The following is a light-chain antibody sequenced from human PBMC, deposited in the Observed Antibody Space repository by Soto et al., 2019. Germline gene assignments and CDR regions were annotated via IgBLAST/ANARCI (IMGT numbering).Light chain of an antibody. CDR3: STWDDSLNGPL. CDR1: SSNIGGNT. CDR2: SNS. Sequence: VLTQPPSASGTPGQRVTISCSGGSSNIGGNTVNWYQQLPGAAPKLIIFSNSQRPSGVPDRFSGSKSGTSASLAIGGLQSEDEAEYYCSTWDDSLNGPLFGGGTKLPV. V-gene: IGLV1-44*01. J-gene: IGLJ2*01.